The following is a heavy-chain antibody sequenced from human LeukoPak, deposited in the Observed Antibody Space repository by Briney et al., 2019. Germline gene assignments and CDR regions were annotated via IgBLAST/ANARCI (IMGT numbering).Heavy chain of an antibody. CDR1: GFTFSAYA. CDR2: ITGSGGAT. CDR3: AKRPGSVSRFVDY. D-gene: IGHD3-10*01. Sequence: PGGSLRLSCAASGFTFSAYAMTWVRQAPGRGLEWVSAITGSGGATYYVDSVKGRFTISRDNSKNTLYLQMNSLRAEDTAVYYCAKRPGSVSRFVDYWGQGTLVTVSS. J-gene: IGHJ4*02. V-gene: IGHV3-23*01.